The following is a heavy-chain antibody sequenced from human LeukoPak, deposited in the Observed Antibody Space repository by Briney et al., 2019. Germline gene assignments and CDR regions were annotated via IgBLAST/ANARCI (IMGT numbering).Heavy chain of an antibody. D-gene: IGHD3-22*01. J-gene: IGHJ4*02. CDR2: IGGSSSYT. V-gene: IGHV3-21*05. CDR3: ARGHNSGYYLKY. Sequence: PGGSLRLSCVGSGFNFRTYNMNWVRQAPGKGLEWVSDIGGSSSYTDYADSVKGRFTISKDSAKSSVFLQMDSLRAEDTAVYYCARGHNSGYYLKYWGQGTLVTVSS. CDR1: GFNFRTYN.